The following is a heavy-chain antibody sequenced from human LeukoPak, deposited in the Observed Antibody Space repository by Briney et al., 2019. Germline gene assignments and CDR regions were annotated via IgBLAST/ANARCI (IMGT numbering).Heavy chain of an antibody. D-gene: IGHD3-22*01. V-gene: IGHV3-30*18. CDR1: GFIFSSYS. CDR2: ISYDGSNK. CDR3: AKTYDSSGYSNFHFDY. Sequence: GGSLRLSCGASGFIFSSYSMHWVRQAPGKGLEWVAVISYDGSNKYYADSVKGRFTISRDNSKNTLYLQMNSLRAEDTAVYYCAKTYDSSGYSNFHFDYWGQGTLVTVSS. J-gene: IGHJ4*02.